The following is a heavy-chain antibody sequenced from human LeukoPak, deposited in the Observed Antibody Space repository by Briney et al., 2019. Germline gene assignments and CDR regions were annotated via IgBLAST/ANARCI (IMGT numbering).Heavy chain of an antibody. CDR3: AKRFGSSPRNSDY. D-gene: IGHD6-6*01. Sequence: GGSLRLSCAASGFTFSSYDMSWVRQAPGKGLEWLSVIRANGGTTYYADSVKGRFTISRDNSRNTLYLQMNSLRAEDTAVYYCAKRFGSSPRNSDYWGQGTLVTVSS. CDR2: IRANGGTT. V-gene: IGHV3-23*01. CDR1: GFTFSSYD. J-gene: IGHJ4*02.